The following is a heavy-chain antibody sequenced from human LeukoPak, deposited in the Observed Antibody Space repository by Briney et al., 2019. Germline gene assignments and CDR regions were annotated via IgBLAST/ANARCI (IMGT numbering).Heavy chain of an antibody. V-gene: IGHV1-69*06. J-gene: IGHJ4*02. CDR3: ATLGGEWDRPY. D-gene: IGHD1-26*01. CDR1: GGTFSSYA. CDR2: IIPIFGTA. Sequence: ASVKVSCKASGGTFSSYAISWVRQAPGQGLEWMGGIIPIFGTANYAQKFQGRVTMTEDTSTDTAYMELSSLRSEDTAVYYCATLGGEWDRPYWGQGTLVTVSS.